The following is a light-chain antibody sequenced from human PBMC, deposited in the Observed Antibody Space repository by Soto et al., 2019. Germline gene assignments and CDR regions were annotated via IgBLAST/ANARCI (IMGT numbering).Light chain of an antibody. CDR3: LQYSTWPPLYT. V-gene: IGKV3-15*01. CDR1: QAVSSY. Sequence: EIVMTQSPAALSVSLGERVSLTCRASQAVSSYLAWYQQNPGQAPRLLISDASTRANDIPDRFSGSGSGTDFTLTISSLQSSDLAVYYCLQYSTWPPLYTFGQGTKLEIK. J-gene: IGKJ2*01. CDR2: DAS.